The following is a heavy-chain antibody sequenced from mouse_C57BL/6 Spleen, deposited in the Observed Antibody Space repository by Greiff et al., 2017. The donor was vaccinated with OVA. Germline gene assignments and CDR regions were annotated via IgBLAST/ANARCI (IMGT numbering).Heavy chain of an antibody. CDR3: ALFYDGYYGFAY. D-gene: IGHD2-3*01. V-gene: IGHV1-80*01. J-gene: IGHJ3*01. Sequence: VKLQQSGAELVKPGASVKISCKASGYAFSSYWMNWVKQRPGKGLEWIGQIYPGDGDTNYNGKFKGKATLTADKSSSTAYMQLSSLTSEDSAVYFCALFYDGYYGFAYWGQGTLVTVSA. CDR2: IYPGDGDT. CDR1: GYAFSSYW.